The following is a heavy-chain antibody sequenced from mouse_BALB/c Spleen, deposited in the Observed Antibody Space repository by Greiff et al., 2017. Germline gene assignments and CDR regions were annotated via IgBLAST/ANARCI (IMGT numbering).Heavy chain of an antibody. V-gene: IGHV5-17*02. J-gene: IGHJ4*01. Sequence: EVHLVESGGGLVQPGGSRKLSCAASGFTFSSFGMHWVRQAPEKGLEWVAYISSGSSTIYYADTVKGRFTISRDNPKNTLFLQMTSLRSEDTAMYYCVRRAMDYWGQGTSVTVSS. CDR1: GFTFSSFG. CDR3: VRRAMDY. D-gene: IGHD1-1*01. CDR2: ISSGSSTI.